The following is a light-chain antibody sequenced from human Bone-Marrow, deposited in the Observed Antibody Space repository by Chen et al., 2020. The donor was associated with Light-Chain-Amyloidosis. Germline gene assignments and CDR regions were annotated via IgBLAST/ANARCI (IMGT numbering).Light chain of an antibody. CDR2: RDT. J-gene: IGLJ2*01. CDR3: QSADSSGTYDVI. Sequence: SYELTQPPSVSASPRQTATITRSGDDLPTKYAYWYQQKPGQAPVLVIHRDTERPSGISERFSGSSSGTTATLTISGVQAEDEADYHCQSADSSGTYDVIFGGGTKLTVL. V-gene: IGLV3-25*03. CDR1: DLPTKY.